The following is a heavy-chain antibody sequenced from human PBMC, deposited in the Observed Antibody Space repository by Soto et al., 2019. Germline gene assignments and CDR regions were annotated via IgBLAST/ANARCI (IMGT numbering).Heavy chain of an antibody. CDR3: ARTRDFWSGNDAVDI. CDR1: GGSVGSGSYY. Sequence: SETLSLTCTVSGGSVGSGSYYWSWIRQPPGKGLEWIGYMYYSGSTNYNPSLKSRVTISLDTSKNQFSLKLSSVTAADTAVYFCARTRDFWSGNDAVDIWGQGTMVTVS. CDR2: MYYSGST. J-gene: IGHJ3*02. V-gene: IGHV4-61*01. D-gene: IGHD3-3*01.